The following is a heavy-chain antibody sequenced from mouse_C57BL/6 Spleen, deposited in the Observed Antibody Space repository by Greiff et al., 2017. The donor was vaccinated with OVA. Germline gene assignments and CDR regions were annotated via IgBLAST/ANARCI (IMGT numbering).Heavy chain of an antibody. CDR1: GYAFTNYL. CDR3: ARRGPGYAMDY. CDR2: INPGSGGT. D-gene: IGHD3-3*01. V-gene: IGHV1-54*01. Sequence: QVQLQPSGAELVRPGTSVKVSCKASGYAFTNYLIEWVKQRPGQGLEWIGVINPGSGGTNYNEKFKGKATLTAAKSSSTAYMQLSSLTSEDSAVYFCARRGPGYAMDYWGQGTSVTVSS. J-gene: IGHJ4*01.